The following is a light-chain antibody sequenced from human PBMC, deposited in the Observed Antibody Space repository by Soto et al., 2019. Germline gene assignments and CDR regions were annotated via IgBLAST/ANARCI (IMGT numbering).Light chain of an antibody. V-gene: IGKV3-11*01. CDR2: DAS. CDR3: QQHSNWPPIT. CDR1: QSVSSY. J-gene: IGKJ5*01. Sequence: IVLTQSPATLSLSPGARATLSCRASQSVSSYLAWYQQKPGQAPRLLIYDASDRATGIPGRFSGSGSGTDFTLTISSLEPEDFAVYYCQQHSNWPPITFGQGTRLEIK.